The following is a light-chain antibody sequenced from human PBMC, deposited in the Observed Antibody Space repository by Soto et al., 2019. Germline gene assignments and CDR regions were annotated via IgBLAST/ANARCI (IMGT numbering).Light chain of an antibody. CDR1: QRLLHSNGNTF. J-gene: IGKJ2*01. Sequence: EIVMTQSPPSLTVTPGEPASISCRSSQRLLHSNGNTFLDWYLQKPGQSPQLLIYLGSNRASGVPDRVSGSEAGTDFTLKISRVEAEDVGVYYCMQATHWPHTFGQGTKLEI. CDR3: MQATHWPHT. V-gene: IGKV2-28*01. CDR2: LGS.